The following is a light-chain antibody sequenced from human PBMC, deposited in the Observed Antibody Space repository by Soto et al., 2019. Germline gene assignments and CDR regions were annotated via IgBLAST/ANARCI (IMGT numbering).Light chain of an antibody. CDR2: NTD. J-gene: IGLJ3*02. V-gene: IGLV1-44*01. CDR3: SSYTSSNTLV. Sequence: QSVLTQPPSASGTPGQRITISCSGGDSNIGSNPVFWYQQLPGTAPKLLISNTDQRPSGVPDRFSGAKSGTSASLAIFGLQAEDEADYYCSSYTSSNTLVFGGGTKVTVL. CDR1: DSNIGSNP.